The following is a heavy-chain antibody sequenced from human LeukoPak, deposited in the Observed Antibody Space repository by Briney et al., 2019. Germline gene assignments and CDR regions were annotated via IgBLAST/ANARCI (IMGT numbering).Heavy chain of an antibody. CDR1: GFTFSSYA. CDR2: ISGSGGST. J-gene: IGHJ4*02. D-gene: IGHD6-19*01. Sequence: GGSLRLSCAASGFTFSSYAMSWVRQAPGKGLEWVSAISGSGGSTYYADSVKGRFTISRDNSKNTLYLQMNSLRAEDTAVYDCACSGWPAFYYFDYWGQGTLVTVSS. V-gene: IGHV3-23*01. CDR3: ACSGWPAFYYFDY.